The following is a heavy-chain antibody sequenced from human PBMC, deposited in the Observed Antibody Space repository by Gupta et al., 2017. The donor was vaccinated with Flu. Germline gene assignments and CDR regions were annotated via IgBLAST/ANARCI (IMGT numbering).Heavy chain of an antibody. V-gene: IGHV1-18*01. J-gene: IGHJ4*02. D-gene: IGHD2-21*02. Sequence: ITWVRQAPGQGLEWLGWITSYNTKTNSAQRLQGRVTVTTDTSTSTAYMELRSLRADDTAVYYCARAKGGGDCSSGSRYFGYWGQGTPGTVSS. CDR2: ITSYNTKT. CDR3: ARAKGGGDCSSGSRYFGY.